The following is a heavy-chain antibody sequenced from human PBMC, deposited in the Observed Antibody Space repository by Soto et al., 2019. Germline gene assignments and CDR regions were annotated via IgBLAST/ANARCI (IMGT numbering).Heavy chain of an antibody. Sequence: PSETLSLTCTVSGCSISSGGYYWSWIRQHPGKGLEWIGYIYYSGSTYYNPSLKSRVTISVDTSKNQFSLKLSSVTAADTAVYYCACSHYYDSSGLMDYWGQGTLVTVSS. CDR3: ACSHYYDSSGLMDY. J-gene: IGHJ4*02. CDR2: IYYSGST. CDR1: GCSISSGGYY. V-gene: IGHV4-31*03. D-gene: IGHD3-22*01.